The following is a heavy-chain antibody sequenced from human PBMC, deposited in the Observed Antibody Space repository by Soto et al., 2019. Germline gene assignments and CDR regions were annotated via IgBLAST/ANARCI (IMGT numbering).Heavy chain of an antibody. CDR3: ARHSSIAARIAAFDI. V-gene: IGHV4-59*08. J-gene: IGHJ3*02. D-gene: IGHD6-6*01. CDR1: GGSISSYY. CDR2: IYYSGST. Sequence: SETLSLTCTVSGGSISSYYWSWIRQPPGKGLEWIGYIYYSGSTNYNPSLKSRVTISVDTSKNQFSLKLSSVTAADTAVYYCARHSSIAARIAAFDIWGQGTMVTVSS.